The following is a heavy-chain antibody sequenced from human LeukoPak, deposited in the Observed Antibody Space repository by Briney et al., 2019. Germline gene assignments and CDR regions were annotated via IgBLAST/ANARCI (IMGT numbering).Heavy chain of an antibody. Sequence: SETLSLTCSVSGASISGHYWSWLRHPAGKSLEWIGRVHTSGSPIYNPSLSSRVTMSVDTSKGQFSLTMNSLTAADTAIYYCARQRLDGDILGFDWWGQGTLVTVSS. CDR3: ARQRLDGDILGFDW. D-gene: IGHD2-21*01. CDR1: GASISGHY. J-gene: IGHJ4*02. CDR2: VHTSGSP. V-gene: IGHV4-4*07.